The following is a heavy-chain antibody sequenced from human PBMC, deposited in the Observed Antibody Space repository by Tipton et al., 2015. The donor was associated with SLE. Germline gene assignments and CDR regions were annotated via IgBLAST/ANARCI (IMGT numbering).Heavy chain of an antibody. CDR3: ARDVYYGSGSFDY. D-gene: IGHD3-10*01. CDR2: ISGSGGST. V-gene: IGHV3-23*01. J-gene: IGHJ4*02. Sequence: SSSSYYWGWVRQAPGKGLEWVSAISGSGGSTYYADSVKGRFTISRDNSKNTLYLQMNSLRAEDTAVYYCARDVYYGSGSFDYWGQGTLVTVSS. CDR1: SSSSYY.